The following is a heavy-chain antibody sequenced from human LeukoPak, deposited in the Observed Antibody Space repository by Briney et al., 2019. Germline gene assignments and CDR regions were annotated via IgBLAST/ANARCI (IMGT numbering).Heavy chain of an antibody. CDR1: GFTFDDYG. CDR3: AKYIVATNSNLVAATRRYFDY. Sequence: PGGSLRLSCAASGFTFDDYGMSWVRQAPGKGLEWVSGINWNGGSTGYADSVKGRFTISRDNSKNTLYLQMNSLSAEDTAVYYCAKYIVATNSNLVAATRRYFDYWGQGTLVTVSS. J-gene: IGHJ4*02. V-gene: IGHV3-20*04. D-gene: IGHD2-15*01. CDR2: INWNGGST.